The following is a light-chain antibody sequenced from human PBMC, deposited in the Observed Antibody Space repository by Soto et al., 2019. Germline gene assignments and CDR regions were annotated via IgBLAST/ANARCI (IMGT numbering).Light chain of an antibody. CDR1: SSDVGSYNL. CDR3: SSYDGSTNV. J-gene: IGLJ1*01. CDR2: EVS. Sequence: QSALTQPPSASGSPGQSVTISCTGTSSDVGSYNLVSWYQQHPGKAPKLMIYEVSKRPSGVPDRFSGSKSGNTASLTVSGLQAEDEADYHCSSYDGSTNVFGTGTKLTVL. V-gene: IGLV2-8*01.